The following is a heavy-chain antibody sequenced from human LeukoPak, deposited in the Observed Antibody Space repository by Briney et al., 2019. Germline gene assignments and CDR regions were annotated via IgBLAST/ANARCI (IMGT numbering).Heavy chain of an antibody. CDR2: ISAYNGNT. CDR3: ARGQNYDTLTAYVS. CDR1: GYTFTSYG. J-gene: IGHJ4*02. Sequence: GASVKVSCKASGYTFTSYGISWVRQAPGQGLEWMGWISAYNGNTNYAQKLQGRVTMTTDTSTSTAYMELRSLRSDDTAVYYCARGQNYDTLTAYVSWGQGTLVTVSS. D-gene: IGHD3-9*01. V-gene: IGHV1-18*01.